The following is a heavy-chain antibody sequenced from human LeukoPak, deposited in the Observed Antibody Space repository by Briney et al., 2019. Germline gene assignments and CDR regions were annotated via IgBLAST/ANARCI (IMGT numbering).Heavy chain of an antibody. D-gene: IGHD3-22*01. Sequence: GGSLRLSCAASGFTVSSNYMSWVRQAPGKGLEWVSVIYSGGSTYYADSVKGRFTISRHNSKNTLYLQMNSLRAEDTAVYYCARARNNYDSSGFSALDYWGQGTLVTVSS. J-gene: IGHJ4*02. CDR2: IYSGGST. CDR1: GFTVSSNY. V-gene: IGHV3-53*01. CDR3: ARARNNYDSSGFSALDY.